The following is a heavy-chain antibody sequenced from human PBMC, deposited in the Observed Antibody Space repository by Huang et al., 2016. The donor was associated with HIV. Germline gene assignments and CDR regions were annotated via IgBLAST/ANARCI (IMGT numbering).Heavy chain of an antibody. V-gene: IGHV5-51*01. Sequence: EVQLVQSGAVVKKPGESLKISCKGSGYTFNGYWIGWVRQMPGKGLEWMGISYPGDSDTTYSPSFQGQVTISADKSISTAYLQCSGLKASDTAMYYCARQGVGDFVVEPTGLGAFDIWGQGTMVTVSS. D-gene: IGHD2-2*01. J-gene: IGHJ3*02. CDR2: SYPGDSDT. CDR3: ARQGVGDFVVEPTGLGAFDI. CDR1: GYTFNGYW.